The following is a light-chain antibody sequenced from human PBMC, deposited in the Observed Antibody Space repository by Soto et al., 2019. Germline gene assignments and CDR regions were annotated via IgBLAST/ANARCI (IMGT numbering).Light chain of an antibody. J-gene: IGKJ2*01. CDR1: QDIDNN. Sequence: DIQMTQSPSSLSASVGDRVTITCQASQDIDNNLNWYQRRSGKAPKVLIYDASNLKGGVPSRFSGSGSGTDFTFTISSLQPEDIATYYCQQYDDFPYTFGQGTKLEI. CDR3: QQYDDFPYT. V-gene: IGKV1-33*01. CDR2: DAS.